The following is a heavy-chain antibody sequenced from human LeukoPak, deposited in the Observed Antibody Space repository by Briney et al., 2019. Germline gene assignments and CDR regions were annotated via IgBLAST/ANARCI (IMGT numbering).Heavy chain of an antibody. CDR2: ISSSSSYI. J-gene: IGHJ3*02. Sequence: GGSLRLSCAASGFTFSSYSMNWVRRAPGKGLEWVSSISSSSSYIYYADSVKGRFTISRDNARNSLYLQMNSLRAEDTAVYYCARCWGSGSYLFDAFDIWGQGTMVTVSS. CDR3: ARCWGSGSYLFDAFDI. V-gene: IGHV3-21*01. CDR1: GFTFSSYS. D-gene: IGHD1-26*01.